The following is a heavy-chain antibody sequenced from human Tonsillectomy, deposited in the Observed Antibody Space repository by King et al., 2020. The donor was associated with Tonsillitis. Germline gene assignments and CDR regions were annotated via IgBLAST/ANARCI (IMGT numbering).Heavy chain of an antibody. CDR1: GFTFSDYY. Sequence: VQLVESGGGLVKPGGSLRLSCAASGFTFSDYYMSWIRQAPGEGLEWFSYISSSGSTRYYADSVKGLFTISRVNAKNSPYLQMKCLRAEDTAVYYCAGGYCSSTSCKGMDVWGQGTTVTVSS. CDR3: AGGYCSSTSCKGMDV. J-gene: IGHJ6*02. V-gene: IGHV3-11*01. CDR2: ISSSGSTR. D-gene: IGHD2-2*03.